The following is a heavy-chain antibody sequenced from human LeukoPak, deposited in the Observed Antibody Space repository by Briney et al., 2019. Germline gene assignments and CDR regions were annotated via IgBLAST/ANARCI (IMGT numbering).Heavy chain of an antibody. Sequence: PGGSLRLSCAASGFTFSTFWMSWVRQPPGKGLEWVANIKEHGGETYYLDSVRGRFTISRDNVKNSAYLQMSGLRAEDTAVYYCAKGGYSSSWCHYWGQGTLVTVSS. V-gene: IGHV3-7*01. D-gene: IGHD6-13*01. CDR3: AKGGYSSSWCHY. J-gene: IGHJ4*02. CDR2: IKEHGGET. CDR1: GFTFSTFW.